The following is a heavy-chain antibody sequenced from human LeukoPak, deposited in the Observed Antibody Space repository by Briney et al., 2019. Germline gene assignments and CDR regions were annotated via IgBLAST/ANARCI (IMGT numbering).Heavy chain of an antibody. CDR1: GYTFTGYY. J-gene: IGHJ6*03. Sequence: ASVKASCKASGYTFTGYYMHWVRQAPGQGLEWMGWINPNSGGTNYAQKFQGRVTMTRDTSISTAYMELSRLRSDDTAVYYCARVDLQLWSYYYYMDVWGKGTTVTVSS. CDR3: ARVDLQLWSYYYYMDV. CDR2: INPNSGGT. V-gene: IGHV1-2*02. D-gene: IGHD5-18*01.